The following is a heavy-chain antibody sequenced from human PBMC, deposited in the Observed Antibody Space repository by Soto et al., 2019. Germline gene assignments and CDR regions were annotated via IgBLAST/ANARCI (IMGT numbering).Heavy chain of an antibody. J-gene: IGHJ4*02. Sequence: SETLSLTCTVSGGSISSYYWSWIRQPPGKGLEWIGYIYYSGSTNYNPSLKSRVTISVDTSKNQFSLKLSSVTAADTAVYYCARGGYCSGGSCYTEKPTYYFDYWGQGTLVTVSS. CDR1: GGSISSYY. CDR3: ARGGYCSGGSCYTEKPTYYFDY. CDR2: IYYSGST. D-gene: IGHD2-15*01. V-gene: IGHV4-59*01.